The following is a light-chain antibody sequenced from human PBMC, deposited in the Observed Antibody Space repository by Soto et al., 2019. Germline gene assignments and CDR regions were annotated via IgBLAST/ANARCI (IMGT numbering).Light chain of an antibody. CDR1: QSISNW. CDR2: AAS. CDR3: QQYHTDWT. V-gene: IGKV1-5*01. Sequence: MTQSPSTLSATVGDRVTINCRASQSISNWLAWYQQKPGKAPKLLIFAASTLVRGVPSRFSGRGSGTEFTLTISSLQADDYATFYCQQYHTDWTFAQGTKVDI. J-gene: IGKJ1*01.